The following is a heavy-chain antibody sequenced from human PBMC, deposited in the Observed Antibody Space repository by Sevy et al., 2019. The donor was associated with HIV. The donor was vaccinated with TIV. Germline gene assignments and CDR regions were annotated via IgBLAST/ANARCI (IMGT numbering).Heavy chain of an antibody. CDR3: XXXXXXXXXXXXXXYGLDV. CDR2: ISYDGSNI. V-gene: IGHV3-30*09. J-gene: IGHJ6*02. Sequence: GGSLRLSCAASGFTFNIYALHWVRQAPGKGLEWVAVISYDGSNIYYAESVKGRFAISRDNSKNTLYLQMNSLRPEDXXXXXXXXXXXXXXXXXXXXYGLDVWGQGTTVTVSS. CDR1: GFTFNIYA.